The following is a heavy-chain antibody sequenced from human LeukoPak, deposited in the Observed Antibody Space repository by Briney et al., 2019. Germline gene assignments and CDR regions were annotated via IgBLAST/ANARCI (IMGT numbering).Heavy chain of an antibody. CDR3: AKDHFEWLRLRGPGY. CDR1: GGSVTSGNYY. V-gene: IGHV4-61*02. J-gene: IGHJ4*02. CDR2: IHSNGNT. D-gene: IGHD5-12*01. Sequence: PSETLSLTCTVAGGSVTSGNYYWSWIRQPAGERLEWIGRIHSNGNTDFKPSLKSRVTIWADTSKNQFSLKLTSVTAADTAVYYCAKDHFEWLRLRGPGYWGQGTLVTVSS.